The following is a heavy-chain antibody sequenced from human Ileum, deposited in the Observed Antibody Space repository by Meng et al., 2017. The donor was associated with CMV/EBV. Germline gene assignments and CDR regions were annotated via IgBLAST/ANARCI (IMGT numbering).Heavy chain of an antibody. Sequence: GGSLRLSCTISGFTFDDYGMGWVRQAPGKGLEWVSGISWNSHYIGYADSVKGRFTISRDNAKNSLYLQMKSLRVEDTALYYCVKDWDGYSYGAFDIWGQGTMVTVSS. CDR3: VKDWDGYSYGAFDI. CDR2: ISWNSHYI. D-gene: IGHD5-18*01. CDR1: GFTFDDYG. V-gene: IGHV3-9*01. J-gene: IGHJ3*02.